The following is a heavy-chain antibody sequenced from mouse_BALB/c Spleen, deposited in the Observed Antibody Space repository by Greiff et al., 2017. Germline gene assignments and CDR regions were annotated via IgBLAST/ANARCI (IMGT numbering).Heavy chain of an antibody. J-gene: IGHJ3*01. D-gene: IGHD1-1*02. CDR1: GFSLTSYG. CDR3: AREGVGWCKLGEAWFAY. V-gene: IGHV2-9*02. Sequence: VQRVESGPGLVAPSQSLSITCTVSGFSLTSYGVHWVRQPPGKGLEWLGVIWAGGSTNYNSALMSRLSISKDNSKSQVFLKMNSLQTDDTAMYYCAREGVGWCKLGEAWFAYWGQGTLVTVSA. CDR2: IWAGGST.